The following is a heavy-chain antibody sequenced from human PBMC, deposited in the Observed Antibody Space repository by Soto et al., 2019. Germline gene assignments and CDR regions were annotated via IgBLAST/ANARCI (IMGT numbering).Heavy chain of an antibody. CDR1: GFIFSDFY. CDR3: VRDRGRRWFDP. J-gene: IGHJ5*02. Sequence: QLVESGGGLVKPGGSLRLSCTASGFIFSDFYMAWIRQAPGKGLEWVSYISSDGSATYKDSVKGRFTVSRDNAKDSLYLQMDSLRVEDTAIYYCVRDRGRRWFDPWGQGTPVTVSS. V-gene: IGHV3-11*01. CDR2: ISSDGSAT. D-gene: IGHD3-10*01.